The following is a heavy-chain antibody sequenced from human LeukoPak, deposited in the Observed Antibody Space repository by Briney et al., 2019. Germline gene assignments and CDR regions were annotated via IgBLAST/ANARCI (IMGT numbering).Heavy chain of an antibody. CDR2: ISTYT. CDR3: ARGNGHYDPLDY. V-gene: IGHV1-18*01. CDR1: GYTFTTHG. J-gene: IGHJ4*02. D-gene: IGHD5-12*01. Sequence: ASVKVSCKASGYTFTTHGFSWVRQAPGEGLEWMGWISTYTNYAQKFQGRVTMSTDTSTSTAYMELRNLRSDDTAVYCCARGNGHYDPLDYWGQGTLVTVSS.